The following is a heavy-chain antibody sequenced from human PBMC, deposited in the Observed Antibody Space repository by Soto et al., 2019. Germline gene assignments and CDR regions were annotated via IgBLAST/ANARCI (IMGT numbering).Heavy chain of an antibody. Sequence: ASVKVSCKASGYTFPDYYVHWVRQAPGEGLEWMGRINPNGGGTNYAQKFEGWVTMTTDTSISTAYMELSRLNFDDTAVYYCARGEQLVQFDSWGQGTLVTVSS. V-gene: IGHV1-2*04. CDR2: INPNGGGT. CDR1: GYTFPDYY. J-gene: IGHJ4*01. CDR3: ARGEQLVQFDS. D-gene: IGHD6-6*01.